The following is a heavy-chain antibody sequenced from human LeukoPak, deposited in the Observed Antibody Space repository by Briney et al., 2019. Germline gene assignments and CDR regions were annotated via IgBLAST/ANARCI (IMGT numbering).Heavy chain of an antibody. CDR1: GFTFSSYS. CDR2: ISSSSSYI. CDR3: ARPAYCGGNCYYFPDY. V-gene: IGHV3-21*01. D-gene: IGHD2-21*02. J-gene: IGHJ4*02. Sequence: PGGSLRLSCAASGFTFSSYSMNWVRQAPGKGLEWVSSISSSSSYIYYADSLKGRFTISRDNAKKSLYLQMNSLRAEDTAVYYCARPAYCGGNCYYFPDYWGQGTLVTVSS.